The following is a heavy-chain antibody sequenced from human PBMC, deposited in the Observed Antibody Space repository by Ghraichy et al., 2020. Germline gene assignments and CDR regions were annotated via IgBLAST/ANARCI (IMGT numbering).Heavy chain of an antibody. D-gene: IGHD5-12*01. J-gene: IGHJ5*02. CDR1: GGSISSSNW. CDR2: IYHSGST. Sequence: SETLSLTCAVSGGSISSSNWWSWVRQPPGKGLEWIGEIYHSGSTNYNPSLKSRVTISVDKSKNQFSLKLSSVTAADTAVYYCARGVATSPPNWFDPWGQGTLVTVSS. CDR3: ARGVATSPPNWFDP. V-gene: IGHV4-4*02.